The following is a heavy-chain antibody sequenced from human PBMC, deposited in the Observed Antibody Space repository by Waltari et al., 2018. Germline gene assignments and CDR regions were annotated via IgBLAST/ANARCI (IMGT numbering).Heavy chain of an antibody. Sequence: QVQLQQWGAGLLKPSETLSLTCAVYGWSFSGYYWSWIRQPPGEGLEWIGEFNHSGSTNYNPSLTSRVTISVDTSKNQFSLKLSSVTAADTAVYYCARGGFWSGRWFDPWGQGTLVTVSS. CDR3: ARGGFWSGRWFDP. CDR2: FNHSGST. CDR1: GWSFSGYY. J-gene: IGHJ5*02. D-gene: IGHD3-3*01. V-gene: IGHV4-34*01.